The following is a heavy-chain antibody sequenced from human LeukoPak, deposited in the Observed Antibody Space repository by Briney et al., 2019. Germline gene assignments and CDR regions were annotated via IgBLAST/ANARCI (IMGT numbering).Heavy chain of an antibody. D-gene: IGHD6-13*01. Sequence: GGSLRLSCAASGFTFSIYAMSGVRQAPGKGLECVSAISGSGGSTYYADSVTGRFTISRDNSKNTLYLQMNSLRAEDTAVYYCAKGDRAAGGPYLYNWFDPWGQGTLVTVSS. V-gene: IGHV3-23*01. J-gene: IGHJ5*02. CDR1: GFTFSIYA. CDR3: AKGDRAAGGPYLYNWFDP. CDR2: ISGSGGST.